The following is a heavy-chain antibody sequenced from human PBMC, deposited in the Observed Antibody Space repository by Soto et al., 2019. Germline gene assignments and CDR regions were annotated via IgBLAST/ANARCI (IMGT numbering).Heavy chain of an antibody. CDR3: ARHLYCHYAFWSGPPTYYFDY. CDR1: GGSISSSSQY. V-gene: IGHV4-39*01. D-gene: IGHD3-3*01. CDR2: IYYSGIT. Sequence: QLQLQESGPGLVKPSETLSLTCTVSGGSISSSSQYWGWIGQPPGKGLEWIGSIYYSGITYDNPSLKSRVPVSVDTSKNQFSLKLSAVTAADTAVYYCARHLYCHYAFWSGPPTYYFDYWGQGTLVTVSS. J-gene: IGHJ4*02.